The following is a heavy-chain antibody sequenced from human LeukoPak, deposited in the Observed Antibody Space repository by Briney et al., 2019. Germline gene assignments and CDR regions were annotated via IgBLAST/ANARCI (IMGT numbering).Heavy chain of an antibody. CDR1: GYTFTGYY. J-gene: IGHJ5*02. CDR3: ARDRRGTMVRGVITGTVDP. Sequence: ASVKVSCKASGYTFTGYYMHWVRQAPGQGLEWMGWINPNSGGTNYAQKFQGRVTMTRDTSISTAYMELSRLRSDDTAVYYCARDRRGTMVRGVITGTVDPWGQGTLVTVSS. D-gene: IGHD3-10*01. CDR2: INPNSGGT. V-gene: IGHV1-2*02.